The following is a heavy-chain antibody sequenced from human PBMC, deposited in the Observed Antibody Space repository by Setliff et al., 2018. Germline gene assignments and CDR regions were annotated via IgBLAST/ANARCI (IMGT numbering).Heavy chain of an antibody. CDR1: GGTFSSYA. CDR2: IIPILGIA. V-gene: IGHV1-69*10. CDR3: ARGYCDGIGCPAPLYYFDS. J-gene: IGHJ4*02. D-gene: IGHD2-21*01. Sequence: SVKVSCKASGGTFSSYAISWVRQAPGQGLEWMGGIIPILGIANYAQKFQDRVTFTRDTFAETAYMELRSLTSDDMAVYYCARGYCDGIGCPAPLYYFDSWGQGTLVTVSS.